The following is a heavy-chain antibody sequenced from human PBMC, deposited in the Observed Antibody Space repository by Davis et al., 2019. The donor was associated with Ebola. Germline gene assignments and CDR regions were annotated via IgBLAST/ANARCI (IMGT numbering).Heavy chain of an antibody. CDR1: GFTFGDYA. J-gene: IGHJ4*02. Sequence: GESLKISCTASGFTFGDYAMSWVRQAPGKGLEWVGFIRSKAYGGTTEYAASVKGRFTISRDDSKSIAYLQMNSLRAEDTAVYYCARDPSYDSWYFDYWGQGTLVTVSS. D-gene: IGHD3-22*01. V-gene: IGHV3-49*04. CDR2: IRSKAYGGTT. CDR3: ARDPSYDSWYFDY.